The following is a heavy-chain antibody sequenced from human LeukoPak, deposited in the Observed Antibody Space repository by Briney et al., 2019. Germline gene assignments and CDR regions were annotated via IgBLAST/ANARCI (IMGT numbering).Heavy chain of an antibody. Sequence: PSETLSLTCAVYGESFSGYYWSWIRQPPGKGLEWIGEINHSGSTNYNPSLKSRVTISVDTSKNQFSLKLSSVTAADTAVYYCARGRGYSYGYSRHYYYYYMDVWGKGTTVTVSS. J-gene: IGHJ6*03. V-gene: IGHV4-34*01. CDR1: GESFSGYY. CDR2: INHSGST. D-gene: IGHD5-18*01. CDR3: ARGRGYSYGYSRHYYYYYMDV.